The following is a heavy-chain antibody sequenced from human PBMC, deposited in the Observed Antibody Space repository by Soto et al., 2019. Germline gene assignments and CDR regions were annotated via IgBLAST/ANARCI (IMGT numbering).Heavy chain of an antibody. Sequence: EVQLLESGGGLVQPGGSLRLSCAASGFTFSHYAMSWVRQTPAKGLEWVSAISGSAGRTFDADSGKGRLTIAKDNSKNTLYLQMNSLRAEDTAIYFCVKASGGYSSSSRALFDSWGQGTLVTVSS. D-gene: IGHD6-6*01. J-gene: IGHJ4*02. V-gene: IGHV3-23*01. CDR2: ISGSAGRT. CDR1: GFTFSHYA. CDR3: VKASGGYSSSSRALFDS.